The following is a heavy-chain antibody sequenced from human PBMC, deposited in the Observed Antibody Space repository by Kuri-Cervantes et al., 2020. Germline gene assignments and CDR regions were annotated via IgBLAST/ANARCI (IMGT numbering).Heavy chain of an antibody. J-gene: IGHJ3*02. CDR3: ARGAHRRRIVGAPHDAFDS. CDR2: LKQDGSEK. CDR1: GSTFSSYW. D-gene: IGHD1-26*01. V-gene: IGHV3-7*01. Sequence: GGSLRPSCAASGSTFSSYWLSWVGQAPGKGMEWVANLKQDGSEKYYVDSVRGRLTISRDNAKNSLYLQMNSLSAEDTAVYYCARGAHRRRIVGAPHDAFDSWGQGTMVTVSS.